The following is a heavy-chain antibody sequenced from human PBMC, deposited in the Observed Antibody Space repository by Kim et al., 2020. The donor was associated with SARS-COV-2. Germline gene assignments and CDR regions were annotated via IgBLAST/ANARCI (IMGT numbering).Heavy chain of an antibody. J-gene: IGHJ6*02. Sequence: SVKVSCKASGGTFSSYAISWVRQAPGQGLEWMGGIIPIFGTANYAQKFQGRVTITADESTSTAYMELSSLRSEDTAVYYCARALWGGDDPYGMDVWGQGTTVTVSS. CDR1: GGTFSSYA. V-gene: IGHV1-69*13. CDR3: ARALWGGDDPYGMDV. CDR2: IIPIFGTA. D-gene: IGHD2-21*01.